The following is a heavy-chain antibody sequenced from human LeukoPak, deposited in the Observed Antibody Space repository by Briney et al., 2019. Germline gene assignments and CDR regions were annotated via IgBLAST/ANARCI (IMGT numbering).Heavy chain of an antibody. CDR3: ARGPTDGYNYGFDY. CDR1: GASINNYY. D-gene: IGHD5-24*01. J-gene: IGHJ4*02. CDR2: IYSSGST. V-gene: IGHV4-59*01. Sequence: NSSETLSLTCTVSGASINNYYWSWVRQSPGKGLEWIGYIYSSGSTNYNPPLKSRVTISLDTSKTQCSLKLNSVIAADTAIYFCARGPTDGYNYGFDYWGQGTLVTVSS.